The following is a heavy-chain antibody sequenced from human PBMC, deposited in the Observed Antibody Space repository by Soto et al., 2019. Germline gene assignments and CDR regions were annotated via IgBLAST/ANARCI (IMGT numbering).Heavy chain of an antibody. Sequence: SETLSLTCTVSGGSISSYYWSWIRQPPGKGLEWIGYIYYSGSTHYNPSLKSRVTISLDTSKNQFSLNLRSVTAADTAMYYCASMGYHYGSGSYPLDYWGQGTLVTVSS. J-gene: IGHJ4*02. CDR1: GGSISSYY. D-gene: IGHD3-10*01. CDR3: ASMGYHYGSGSYPLDY. V-gene: IGHV4-59*08. CDR2: IYYSGST.